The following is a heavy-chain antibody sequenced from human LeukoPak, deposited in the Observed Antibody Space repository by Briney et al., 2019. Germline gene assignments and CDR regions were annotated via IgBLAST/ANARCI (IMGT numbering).Heavy chain of an antibody. CDR2: VCSGGRHT. J-gene: IGHJ5*01. CDR3: AREAFDS. V-gene: IGHV3-21*01. CDR1: AFTFSIYS. Sequence: GGSLTLSCAPSAFTFSIYSMNWVRQAPGKTLEWVSSVCSGGRHTYSPDPVKGRFTISRANAKNSLLMHINSLRADATAVYYCAREAFDSWGQGVLVIVSS.